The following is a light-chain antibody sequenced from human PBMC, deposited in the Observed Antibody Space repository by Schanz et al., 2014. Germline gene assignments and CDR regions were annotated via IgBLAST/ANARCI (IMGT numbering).Light chain of an antibody. CDR1: QSVNSIY. CDR3: QQYGSSPLVT. J-gene: IGKJ4*01. V-gene: IGKV3-20*01. Sequence: EIVLTQSPGTLSLSPGERATLSCRASQSVNSIYLAWYQQKPGQAPRLLIYGVFNRATGIPDRFGGSGSGTDFTLTISRLEPEDFAVYYCQQYGSSPLVTFGGGTKVEIK. CDR2: GVF.